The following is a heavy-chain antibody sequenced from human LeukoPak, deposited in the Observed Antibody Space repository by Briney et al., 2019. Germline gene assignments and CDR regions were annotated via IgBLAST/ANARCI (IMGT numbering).Heavy chain of an antibody. J-gene: IGHJ6*03. CDR3: ARNYGLYYYYMDV. V-gene: IGHV1-69*06. D-gene: IGHD4-17*01. Sequence: GSSVKVSCKASGGTFSSYAISWVRQAPGQGLEWMGGIIPIFGTANYAQKFQGRVTITADKSTSTAYMELSSLRSEDTAAYYCARNYGLYYYYMDVWGKGTTVTVSS. CDR1: GGTFSSYA. CDR2: IIPIFGTA.